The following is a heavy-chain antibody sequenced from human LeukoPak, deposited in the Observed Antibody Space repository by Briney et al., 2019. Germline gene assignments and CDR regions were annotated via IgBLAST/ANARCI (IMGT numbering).Heavy chain of an antibody. D-gene: IGHD3-10*01. Sequence: GRSLRLSCAASGFTFRSYGMHWVRQAPGKGLEWVALILYDGTNKYYADSVKGRFTISGANSKNTLYLQMNSLRSEDTAVYYCAKDFDRGSGSQYFDLWGRGTLVTVSS. J-gene: IGHJ2*01. CDR1: GFTFRSYG. CDR2: ILYDGTNK. V-gene: IGHV3-30*18. CDR3: AKDFDRGSGSQYFDL.